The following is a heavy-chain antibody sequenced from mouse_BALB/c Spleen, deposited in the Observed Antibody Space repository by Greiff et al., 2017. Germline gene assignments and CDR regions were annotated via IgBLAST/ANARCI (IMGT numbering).Heavy chain of an antibody. CDR3: ARCGNYYAMDY. CDR2: IYPGDGDT. CDR1: GYTFTSYW. D-gene: IGHD2-1*01. Sequence: QVQLKESGAELARPGASVKLSCKASGYTFTSYWMQWVKQRPGQGLEWIGAIYPGDGDTRYTQKFKGKATLTADKSSSTAYMQLSSLASEDSAVYYCARCGNYYAMDYWGQGTSVTVSS. V-gene: IGHV1-87*01. J-gene: IGHJ4*01.